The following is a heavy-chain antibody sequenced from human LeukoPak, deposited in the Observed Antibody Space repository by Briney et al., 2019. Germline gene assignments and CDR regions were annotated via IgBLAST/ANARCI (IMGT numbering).Heavy chain of an antibody. D-gene: IGHD5-12*01. Sequence: GGSLRLSCAASGFTVSSNYMSWVRQAPGKGLEWVAVISYDGSNKYYADSVKGRFTISRDNSKNTLYLQMNSLRAEDTAVYYCAAGRDGYNIPIDYWGQGTLVTVSS. CDR1: GFTVSSNY. J-gene: IGHJ4*02. CDR3: AAGRDGYNIPIDY. V-gene: IGHV3-30-3*01. CDR2: ISYDGSNK.